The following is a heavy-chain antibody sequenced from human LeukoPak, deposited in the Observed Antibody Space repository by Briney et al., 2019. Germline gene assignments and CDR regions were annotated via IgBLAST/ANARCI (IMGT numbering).Heavy chain of an antibody. CDR3: AKDYSVTGTYPPYYFDY. Sequence: GGSLRLSCAASGFTFDDYTMHWVRQAPGKGLKWVSLISWDGGSTYYADSVKGRFTISRDNSKNSLYLQMNSLRTEDTALYYCAKDYSVTGTYPPYYFDYWGQGTLVTVSS. D-gene: IGHD1-20*01. CDR2: ISWDGGST. CDR1: GFTFDDYT. J-gene: IGHJ4*02. V-gene: IGHV3-43*01.